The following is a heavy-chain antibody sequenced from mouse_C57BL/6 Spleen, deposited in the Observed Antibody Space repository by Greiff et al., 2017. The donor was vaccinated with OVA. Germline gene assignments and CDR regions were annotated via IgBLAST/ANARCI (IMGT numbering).Heavy chain of an antibody. J-gene: IGHJ4*01. CDR1: GYTFTDYY. D-gene: IGHD2-2*01. Sequence: QVQLQQSGAELVRPGASVKLSCKASGYTFTDYYINWVKQRPGQGLEWIARIYPGSGNTYYNEKFKGKATLTAEKSSSTAYMQLSSLTSEDSAVYFGARMVTTKAYAMDYWGQGTSVTVSS. CDR3: ARMVTTKAYAMDY. CDR2: IYPGSGNT. V-gene: IGHV1-76*01.